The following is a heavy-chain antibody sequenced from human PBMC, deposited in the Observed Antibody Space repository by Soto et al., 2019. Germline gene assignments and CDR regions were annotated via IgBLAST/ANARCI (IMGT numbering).Heavy chain of an antibody. CDR2: INSIGSYI. J-gene: IGHJ6*02. Sequence: EVQLVESGGGLAKPGGSLRLSCAASGFTFSSYTMNWVRQAPGKGLEWVSSINSIGSYIYDVDSVKGRFTISRDNAQKSLYLEMNSLRVEDTAIYYCARVGTTLMRGRIRGNDYGMDVWGQGTTVIVSS. V-gene: IGHV3-21*01. D-gene: IGHD3-10*01. CDR3: ARVGTTLMRGRIRGNDYGMDV. CDR1: GFTFSSYT.